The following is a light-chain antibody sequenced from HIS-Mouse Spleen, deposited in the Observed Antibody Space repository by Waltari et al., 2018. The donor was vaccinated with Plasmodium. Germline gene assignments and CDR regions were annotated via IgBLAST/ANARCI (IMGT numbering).Light chain of an antibody. CDR1: QSISNY. CDR2: AAS. Sequence: DIQMTQSPSSLSASVGDRVTITCRASQSISNYLNWYQQEPGKAPKFLIYAASTLQSGVPSRFSGSGSGTDFTLTISSLQPEEFATYYCQQSYSTWTFGQGTKVEIK. J-gene: IGKJ1*01. CDR3: QQSYSTWT. V-gene: IGKV1-39*01.